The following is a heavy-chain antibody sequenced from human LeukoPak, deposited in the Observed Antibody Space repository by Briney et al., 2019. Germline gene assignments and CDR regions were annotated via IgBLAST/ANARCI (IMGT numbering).Heavy chain of an antibody. CDR2: ISAYNGNT. Sequence: ASVKVSCKASGYTFTSYGISWVRQAPGQGVEWMGWISAYNGNTNYAQKLQGRVTMTTDTSTSTAYMELRSLRSDDTAVYYCARGPYCSGGTCYSQYFDYWGQGTLVTVSS. J-gene: IGHJ4*02. CDR1: GYTFTSYG. D-gene: IGHD2-15*01. CDR3: ARGPYCSGGTCYSQYFDY. V-gene: IGHV1-18*01.